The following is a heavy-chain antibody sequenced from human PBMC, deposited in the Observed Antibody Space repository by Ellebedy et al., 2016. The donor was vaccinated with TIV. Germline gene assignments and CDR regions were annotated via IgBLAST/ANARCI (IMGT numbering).Heavy chain of an antibody. D-gene: IGHD1-26*01. CDR1: GASITTNTW. V-gene: IGHV4-4*02. CDR3: ARGSLGSDYYYRGMDV. CDR2: VNHTETS. J-gene: IGHJ6*02. Sequence: SETLSLTXTVSGASITTNTWWRCVRQSPGKGLEWIGEVNHTETSNYKSSLRGRVSVSVDTSANQFSLRLDSVTAADTAVYHCARGSLGSDYYYRGMDVWGPGTTVTVSS.